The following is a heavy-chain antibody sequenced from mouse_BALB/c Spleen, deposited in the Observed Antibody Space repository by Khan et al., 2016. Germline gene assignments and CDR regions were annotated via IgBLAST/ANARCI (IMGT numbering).Heavy chain of an antibody. Sequence: QVQLKESGPGLVAPSQSLSITCTVSGFSLTNFGIHWVRQPPGKGLEWLGVIWAGGSTNYNSALMSRLSITKDNSKSQVFLKMNILLNDDTAIYYYARETYYGYGWFDCWHQRTL. D-gene: IGHD1-2*01. CDR1: GFSLTNFG. V-gene: IGHV2-9*02. J-gene: IGHJ3*01. CDR3: ARETYYGYGWFDC. CDR2: IWAGGST.